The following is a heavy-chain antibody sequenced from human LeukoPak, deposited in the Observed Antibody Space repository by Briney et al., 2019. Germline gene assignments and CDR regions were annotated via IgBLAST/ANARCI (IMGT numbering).Heavy chain of an antibody. CDR1: GYSFTSYW. Sequence: GASLKISCKGSGYSFTSYWIGWVRQMPGKGLEWMGVIYPGDSDTRYSPSFQGQVIISADKSINTAYLQWNSLKASDTAMYYCARRNTGWTADSWGQGTLVTVSS. V-gene: IGHV5-51*01. CDR2: IYPGDSDT. J-gene: IGHJ4*02. D-gene: IGHD6-19*01. CDR3: ARRNTGWTADS.